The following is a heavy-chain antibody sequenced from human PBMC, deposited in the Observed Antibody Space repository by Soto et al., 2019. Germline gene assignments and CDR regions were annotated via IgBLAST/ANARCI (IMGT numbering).Heavy chain of an antibody. V-gene: IGHV1-2*02. J-gene: IGHJ4*02. CDR2: ISPKSGGT. D-gene: IGHD2-21*02. CDR1: GYTFINYY. CDR3: ARPPRYISDWHYFDL. Sequence: QVQLVQSGAEVKKPGASVKVSCEASGYTFINYYMHWVRRAPGQGFEWMGRISPKSGGTNYAQKFQGRVRMTWDTSLKTAYMELSSLKSDDTAVYYCARPPRYISDWHYFDLWGQGTLVTVSS.